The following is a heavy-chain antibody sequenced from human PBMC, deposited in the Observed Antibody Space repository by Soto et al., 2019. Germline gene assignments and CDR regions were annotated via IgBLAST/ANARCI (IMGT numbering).Heavy chain of an antibody. V-gene: IGHV1-18*01. CDR2: ISAYNGNT. CDR3: XXXXXXXXGMDV. CDR1: GYTFTSYG. Sequence: QVQLVQSGAEVKKPGASVKVSCKASGYTFTSYGXXXXXXXXXXXLEWMGWISAYNGNTNYAQKLQGRVTMTTDTXXXXXXXXXXXXXXXXXXXXXXXXXXXXXXGMDVWGQGTTVTVSS. J-gene: IGHJ6*02.